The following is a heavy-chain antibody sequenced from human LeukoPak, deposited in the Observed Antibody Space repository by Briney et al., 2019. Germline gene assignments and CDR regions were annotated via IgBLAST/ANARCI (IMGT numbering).Heavy chain of an antibody. J-gene: IGHJ4*02. D-gene: IGHD3-10*02. V-gene: IGHV3-48*01. CDR3: ARDYVFAFDY. Sequence: GGSLRLSCAASGFSFSTYSMNWVRQAPGKGLEWISYISHSGSAEHYTDSVKGRFTISRDNGRNALYLQMNSLRAEDTAVYFCARDYVFAFDYWGQGTLVTVSS. CDR2: ISHSGSAE. CDR1: GFSFSTYS.